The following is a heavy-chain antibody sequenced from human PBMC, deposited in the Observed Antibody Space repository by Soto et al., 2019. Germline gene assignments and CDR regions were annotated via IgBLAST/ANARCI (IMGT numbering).Heavy chain of an antibody. D-gene: IGHD3-22*01. CDR2: ISYDGSKK. J-gene: IGHJ4*02. V-gene: IGHV3-30*04. Sequence: PGGSLRLSCEASGFTLSSYTMHWVRQAPGKGLEWVAIISYDGSKKFYADSVRGRFTISRDISKNTLSLQMNSLRTEDTAVYFCARDRYYYDSSGYYPHFDYWGQGTLVTVSS. CDR1: GFTLSSYT. CDR3: ARDRYYYDSSGYYPHFDY.